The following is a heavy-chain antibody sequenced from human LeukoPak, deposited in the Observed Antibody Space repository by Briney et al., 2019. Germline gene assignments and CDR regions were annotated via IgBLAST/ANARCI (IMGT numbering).Heavy chain of an antibody. CDR2: IYTSGST. D-gene: IGHD3-22*01. CDR3: ARDKPSDSSGSPHY. V-gene: IGHV4-4*07. Sequence: SETLSLTCTVSGGSISNYYWSWIRQPAGKGLEWIGRIYTSGSTNYNPSLKSRVTMSVDTSKNQFSLTLSSVTAADTAVYYCARDKPSDSSGSPHYWGQGTLVTVSS. J-gene: IGHJ4*02. CDR1: GGSISNYY.